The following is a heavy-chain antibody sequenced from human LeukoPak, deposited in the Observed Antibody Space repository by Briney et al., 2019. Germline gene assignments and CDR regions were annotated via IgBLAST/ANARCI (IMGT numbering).Heavy chain of an antibody. V-gene: IGHV3-23*01. Sequence: GGSLRLSCAASGFTFTTYAMTWVRQAPGKGLKWVSGISGSGGGTSYADSVKGRFTISRDNSKNTLYLQMNSLRAEDTAIYYCAKASRGNYDYWGQGTLVTVSS. CDR3: AKASRGNYDY. J-gene: IGHJ4*02. CDR1: GFTFTTYA. D-gene: IGHD1-26*01. CDR2: ISGSGGGT.